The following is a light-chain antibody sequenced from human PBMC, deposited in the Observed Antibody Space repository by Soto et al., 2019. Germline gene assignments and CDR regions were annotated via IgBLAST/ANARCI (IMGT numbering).Light chain of an antibody. CDR1: QTVTDY. J-gene: IGKJ1*01. Sequence: DIQMTQSPSSLSASVVDRFTITFLACQTVTDYLNWYQHKPGKAPNLLIYDASNLETGVPSRFSGGGSGTHFTFTISNLQPEDIATYYCQQYDNLPPTWTFGQGTKVDIK. CDR2: DAS. CDR3: QQYDNLPPTWT. V-gene: IGKV1-33*01.